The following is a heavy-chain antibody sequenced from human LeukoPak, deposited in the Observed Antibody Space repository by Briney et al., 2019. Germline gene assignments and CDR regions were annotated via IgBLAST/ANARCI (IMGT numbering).Heavy chain of an antibody. V-gene: IGHV4-4*02. CDR3: AGLVGRYSSGLYYYYFDY. CDR2: MYLSGTT. Sequence: SETLSLTCAVSGDSISNNKWWSWVRQPPGKGLEWIGEMYLSGTTHSNPSVKSRVTISIDKSKNQFFLNLSSVTAADTAVYYCAGLVGRYSSGLYYYYFDYWGQGTLVTVSS. CDR1: GDSISNNKW. J-gene: IGHJ4*02. D-gene: IGHD3-22*01.